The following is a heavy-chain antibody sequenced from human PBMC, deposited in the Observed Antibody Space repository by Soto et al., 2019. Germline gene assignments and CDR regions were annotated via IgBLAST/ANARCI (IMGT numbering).Heavy chain of an antibody. CDR3: ARHPIIAARLDWFDP. J-gene: IGHJ5*02. D-gene: IGHD6-6*01. CDR2: IYYSGST. Sequence: QLQLQESGPGLVKPSETLSLTCTVSGGSISSSSYYWGWIRQPPGKGLEWIGSIYYSGSTYYNPSLNSRVTISVDTSKNQCSLMLSAVTAADTAVYYCARHPIIAARLDWFDPWGQGTLVTVSS. CDR1: GGSISSSSYY. V-gene: IGHV4-39*01.